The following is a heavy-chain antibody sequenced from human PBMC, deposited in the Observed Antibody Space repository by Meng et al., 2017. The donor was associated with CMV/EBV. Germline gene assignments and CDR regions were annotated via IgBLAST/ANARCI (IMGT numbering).Heavy chain of an antibody. J-gene: IGHJ6*02. Sequence: GGSLRLSCAASGFTFSSYAMHWVRQAPGKGLEWVAVISYDGSNKYYADSVKGRFTISRDNSKNTLYLQMNSLRAEDTAVYYCARAYGFWSTGYYYYGMDVWGQGTTVTVSS. CDR3: ARAYGFWSTGYYYYGMDV. V-gene: IGHV3-30*04. CDR1: GFTFSSYA. D-gene: IGHD3-3*01. CDR2: ISYDGSNK.